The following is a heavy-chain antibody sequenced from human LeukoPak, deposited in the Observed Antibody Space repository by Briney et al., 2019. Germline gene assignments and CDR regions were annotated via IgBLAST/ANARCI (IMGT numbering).Heavy chain of an antibody. D-gene: IGHD1-26*01. CDR1: GYTFTSYD. CDR2: MNPNSGNT. V-gene: IGHV1-8*01. Sequence: ASVNVSCKASGYTFTSYDINWVRQATGQGLEWMGWMNPNSGNTGYAQKFQGRVTMTRNTSISTAYMELSSLRSEDTAVYYCVEATDYYGMDVWGQGTTVTVSS. CDR3: VEATDYYGMDV. J-gene: IGHJ6*02.